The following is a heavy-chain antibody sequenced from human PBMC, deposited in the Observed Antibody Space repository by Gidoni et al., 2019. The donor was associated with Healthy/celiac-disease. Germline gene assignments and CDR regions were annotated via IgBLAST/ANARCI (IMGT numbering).Heavy chain of an antibody. J-gene: IGHJ4*02. CDR1: GFDVRGYG. D-gene: IGHD5-18*01. CDR2: ISYDGSNK. CDR3: AKDQWGTAMPTLDY. V-gene: IGHV3-30*18. Sequence: QVQLVESGGGGVQPGRSLRLACAASGFDVRGYGVHCVRQAPDKGLELVAVISYDGSNKYYADSVKGRFTISRHNSKHTLYLQLHSLRAEDPAVYYCAKDQWGTAMPTLDYWGQGTLVTVAP.